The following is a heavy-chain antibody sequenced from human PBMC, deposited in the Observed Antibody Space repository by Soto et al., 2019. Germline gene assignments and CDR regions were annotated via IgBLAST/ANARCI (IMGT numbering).Heavy chain of an antibody. Sequence: GGSLRLSCAASGFTFSSYSMNWVRQAPGKGLEWVSYISSSSSTIYYADSVKGRFTISRDNAKNSLYLQMNSLRAEDTAVYYCAREAYGDGDSLFGYWGQGTLVTVSS. J-gene: IGHJ4*02. CDR3: AREAYGDGDSLFGY. D-gene: IGHD4-17*01. CDR2: ISSSSSTI. V-gene: IGHV3-48*01. CDR1: GFTFSSYS.